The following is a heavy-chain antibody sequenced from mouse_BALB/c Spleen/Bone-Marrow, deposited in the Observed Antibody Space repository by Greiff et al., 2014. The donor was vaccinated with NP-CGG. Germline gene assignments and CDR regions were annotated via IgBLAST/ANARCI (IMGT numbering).Heavy chain of an antibody. J-gene: IGHJ2*01. CDR1: GYAFSAYW. V-gene: IGHV1-80*01. CDR3: AESGYGSNYDY. Sequence: VKLMESGAELVRPGSSVKISCKASGYAFSAYWMIWVKQRPGQGLEWIGQIYPGDGDTNYNGKFKGKATLTADKSSSTAYMQLSSLTSEDSAVYFCAESGYGSNYDYWGQGTTLTVSS. D-gene: IGHD1-1*01. CDR2: IYPGDGDT.